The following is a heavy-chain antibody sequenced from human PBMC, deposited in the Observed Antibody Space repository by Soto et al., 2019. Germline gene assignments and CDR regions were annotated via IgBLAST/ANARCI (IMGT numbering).Heavy chain of an antibody. CDR3: AKVAKSGVVIEYFDS. CDR1: GGTFSSYA. CDR2: IIPIFGTA. Sequence: ASVKVSCKASGGTFSSYAISWVRQAPGQGLEWMGGIIPIFGTANYAQKFQGRVTITADESTSTAYMELSSLRSEDTAVYYCAKVAKSGVVIEYFDSWGQGSLVTVSS. D-gene: IGHD3-3*01. V-gene: IGHV1-69*13. J-gene: IGHJ4*02.